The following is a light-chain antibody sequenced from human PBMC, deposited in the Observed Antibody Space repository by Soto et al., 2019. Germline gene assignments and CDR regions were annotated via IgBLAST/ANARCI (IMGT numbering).Light chain of an antibody. V-gene: IGKV1-17*01. CDR1: QSISRH. Sequence: DIQMTQSPSSLSASVGDRVTITCRASQSISRHLNWYQQKPGRAPNLLIYAASSLQSGVPSRFSGSGSGTEFTLTISSLQPEDFATYYCLQHNTYPLTFGGGTKVEIK. CDR3: LQHNTYPLT. J-gene: IGKJ4*01. CDR2: AAS.